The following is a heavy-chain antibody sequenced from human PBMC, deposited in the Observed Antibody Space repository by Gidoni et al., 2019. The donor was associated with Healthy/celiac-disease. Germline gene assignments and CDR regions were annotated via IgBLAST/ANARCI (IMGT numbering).Heavy chain of an antibody. V-gene: IGHV4-59*01. J-gene: IGHJ4*02. D-gene: IGHD6-19*01. CDR2: IYYSGST. CDR3: ARVIFSGWYYFDY. CDR1: GDSISSYY. Sequence: QVQLQKSGPGLVKPSGPLSLTCTVAGDSISSYYCIWIRQPPGKGLDWIWYIYYSGSTNYNPSLKSRVTISVDTSKNQFSLKLSSVTAADTAVYYCARVIFSGWYYFDYWGQGTLVTVSS.